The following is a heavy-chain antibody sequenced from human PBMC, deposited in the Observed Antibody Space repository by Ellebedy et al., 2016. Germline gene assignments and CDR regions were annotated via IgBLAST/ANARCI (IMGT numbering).Heavy chain of an antibody. CDR1: GFTFSSYD. J-gene: IGHJ4*02. CDR2: IGTAGDT. CDR3: ACGYSSSWYVY. V-gene: IGHV3-13*04. Sequence: GGSLRLXCAASGFTFSSYDMHWVRQATGKGLEWVSAIGTAGDTYYPGSVKGRFTISRDNSKNTLYLQMGSLRAEDMAVYYCACGYSSSWYVYWGQGTLVTVSS. D-gene: IGHD6-13*01.